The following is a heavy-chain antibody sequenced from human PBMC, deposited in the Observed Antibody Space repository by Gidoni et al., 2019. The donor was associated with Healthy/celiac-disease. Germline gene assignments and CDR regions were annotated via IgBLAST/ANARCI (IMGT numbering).Heavy chain of an antibody. CDR3: ASVHKGYCSGGSCYQGYFYYFDY. Sequence: QVQLVQSGAEVKKPGSSVKVSCKASGGTFSSYAISWVRQATGQGLEWMGGIIPIFGTANYAQKFQGRVTITADESTSTAYSELSSLRSEDTAVYYCASVHKGYCSGGSCYQGYFYYFDYWGQGTLVTVSS. J-gene: IGHJ4*02. D-gene: IGHD2-15*01. CDR1: GGTFSSYA. V-gene: IGHV1-69*01. CDR2: IIPIFGTA.